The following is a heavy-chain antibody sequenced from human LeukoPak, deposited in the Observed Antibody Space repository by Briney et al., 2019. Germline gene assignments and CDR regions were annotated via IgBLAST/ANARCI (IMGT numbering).Heavy chain of an antibody. CDR1: GGTFSSYA. Sequence: GASVKVSCKASGGTFSSYAISWVRQAPGQGLEWMGGIIPIFGTANYAQKFQGRVTITTDESTSTAYMELSSLRSEDTAVYYCAREKDYYDSSGRLGPWGQGTLVTVSS. CDR3: AREKDYYDSSGRLGP. J-gene: IGHJ5*02. CDR2: IIPIFGTA. V-gene: IGHV1-69*05. D-gene: IGHD3-22*01.